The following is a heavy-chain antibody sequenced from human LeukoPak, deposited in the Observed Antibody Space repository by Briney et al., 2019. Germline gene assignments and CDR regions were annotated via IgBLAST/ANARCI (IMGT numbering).Heavy chain of an antibody. J-gene: IGHJ4*02. Sequence: ASVKVSCKASGYTFTAYYMHWVRQAPGQGPEWMGWINPNTGDTNYAQEFQGRVTVTRDTSITTAYMELSRLGSGDTAVYYCVPTNAWDYFFDYWGQGTLVTVSS. CDR2: INPNTGDT. CDR1: GYTFTAYY. CDR3: VPTNAWDYFFDY. V-gene: IGHV1-2*02. D-gene: IGHD1-26*01.